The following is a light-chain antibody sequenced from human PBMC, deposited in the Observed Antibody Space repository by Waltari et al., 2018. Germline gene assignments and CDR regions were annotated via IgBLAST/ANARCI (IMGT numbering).Light chain of an antibody. Sequence: DIQLTQSPSSLSASVGDRVTLTCRASQPIYNSLAWYQQKPGKAPKLLLYAASRLEIEIPSRFSGSCSGTDYTLTINSLHPEDFATYYCQEYYIVREGLTFGPGTKVEIK. CDR3: QEYYIVREGLT. J-gene: IGKJ3*01. CDR2: AAS. CDR1: QPIYNS. V-gene: IGKV1-NL1*01.